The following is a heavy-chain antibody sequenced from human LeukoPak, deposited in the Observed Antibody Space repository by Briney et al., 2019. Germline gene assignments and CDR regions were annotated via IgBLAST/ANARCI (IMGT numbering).Heavy chain of an antibody. Sequence: GTSLRLSCAASGFTFSSYAMHSVRQAPGKGLEWAAVISYDGSNKYYADSVKGRFTISRDNSKNTLYLQMNSLRAEDTAVYYCARDFPPYYDFWSGYYDYWGQGTLVTVSS. D-gene: IGHD3-3*01. CDR1: GFTFSSYA. V-gene: IGHV3-30*04. J-gene: IGHJ4*02. CDR3: ARDFPPYYDFWSGYYDY. CDR2: ISYDGSNK.